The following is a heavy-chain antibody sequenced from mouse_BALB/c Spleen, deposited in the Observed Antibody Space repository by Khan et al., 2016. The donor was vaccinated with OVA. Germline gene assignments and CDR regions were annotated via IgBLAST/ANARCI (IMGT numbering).Heavy chain of an antibody. J-gene: IGHJ4*01. CDR3: ARENYYGSSHYAMDY. Sequence: DLVKPGASVKLSCKASGYTFTSYWINWLKQRPGQGLAWIGRISPGSGTPYYNEMFKGKATLTVDTSSSTAYIQLSSLSSEDSAVYCGARENYYGSSHYAMDYWGQGTSVTVSS. CDR1: GYTFTSYW. D-gene: IGHD1-1*01. V-gene: IGHV1S41*01. CDR2: ISPGSGTP.